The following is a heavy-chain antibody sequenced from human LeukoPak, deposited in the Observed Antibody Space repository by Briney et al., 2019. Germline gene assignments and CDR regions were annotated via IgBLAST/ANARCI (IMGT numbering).Heavy chain of an antibody. D-gene: IGHD3-22*01. J-gene: IGHJ5*02. CDR3: AADPYYSDSSGYSNLFDP. CDR1: GFTFISSV. V-gene: IGHV1-58*02. CDR2: IVVASGYT. Sequence: SVKVSCKASGFTFISSVMQWVRQARGQRLEWIGWIVVASGYTNYAQKFQERVTITRDMSTSTAYRELRSLRSEDTAVYYCAADPYYSDSSGYSNLFDPWGQGTLVTVSS.